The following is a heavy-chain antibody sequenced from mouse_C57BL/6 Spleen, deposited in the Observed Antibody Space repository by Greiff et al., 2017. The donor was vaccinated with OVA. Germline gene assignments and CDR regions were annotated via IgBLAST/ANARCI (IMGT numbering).Heavy chain of an antibody. CDR3: ARDWSNYGAMDY. J-gene: IGHJ4*01. CDR2: ISDGGSYT. Sequence: EVMLVESGGGLVKPGGSLKLSCAASGFTFSSYAMSWVRQTPEKRLEWVATISDGGSYTYYPDNVKGRFTISRDNAKNNLYLQMSHLKSEDTAMYYCARDWSNYGAMDYWGQGTSVTVSS. D-gene: IGHD2-5*01. CDR1: GFTFSSYA. V-gene: IGHV5-4*01.